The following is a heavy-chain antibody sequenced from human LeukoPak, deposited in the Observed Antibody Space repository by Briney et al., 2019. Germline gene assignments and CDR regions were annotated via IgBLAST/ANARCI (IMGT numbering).Heavy chain of an antibody. V-gene: IGHV3-11*01. J-gene: IGHJ6*03. CDR3: ARDRLAPDNDYYYYYMDV. D-gene: IGHD1-14*01. CDR2: ISSSGSTI. CDR1: GFTFSDYY. Sequence: GGSLRLSCAASGFTFSDYYMSWIRQAPGKGLEWVSYISSSGSTIYYADSVKGRFTISRDNAKNSLYLQMDSLRAEDTAVYYCARDRLAPDNDYYYYYMDVWGKGTTVTVSS.